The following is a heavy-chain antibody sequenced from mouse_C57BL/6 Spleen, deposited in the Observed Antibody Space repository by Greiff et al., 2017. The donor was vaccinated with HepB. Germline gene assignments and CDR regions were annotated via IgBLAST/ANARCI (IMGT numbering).Heavy chain of an antibody. CDR3: ARGDYYGSPRYAMDY. Sequence: QVQLKESGAELARPGASVKLSCKASGYTFTSYGISWVKQRTGQGLEWIGEIYPRSGNTYYNEKFKGKATLTADKSSSTAYMELRSLTSEDSAVYFCARGDYYGSPRYAMDYWGQGTSVTVSS. CDR2: IYPRSGNT. J-gene: IGHJ4*01. V-gene: IGHV1-81*01. D-gene: IGHD1-1*01. CDR1: GYTFTSYG.